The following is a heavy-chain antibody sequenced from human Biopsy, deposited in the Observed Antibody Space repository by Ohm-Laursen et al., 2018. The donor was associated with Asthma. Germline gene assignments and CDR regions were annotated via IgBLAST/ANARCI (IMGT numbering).Heavy chain of an antibody. CDR1: GGSINIGDYY. J-gene: IGHJ4*02. Sequence: SDTLSLTCTVSGGSINIGDYYWSWIRQHPVKGLEWIGYIYYSGSTNYNPSLKSRVTISVDTFKNQFSLKLSSVTAADTAVYYCARERAGYYGSGSYLGYWGQGTLVTVSS. V-gene: IGHV4-61*08. CDR2: IYYSGST. D-gene: IGHD3-10*01. CDR3: ARERAGYYGSGSYLGY.